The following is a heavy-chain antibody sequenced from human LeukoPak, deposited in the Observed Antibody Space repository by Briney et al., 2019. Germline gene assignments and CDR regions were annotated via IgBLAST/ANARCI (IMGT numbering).Heavy chain of an antibody. CDR1: GFTFSTND. CDR2: ISTAGDT. V-gene: IGHV3-13*01. Sequence: PGGSLRPSCAASGFTFSTNDMHWVRQATGKGLEWVSGISTAGDTYYLGSVKGRFTISRENAKNSVYLQMNSLRAGDTAVYYCARGGRLAPFDYWGQGTLVTVSS. CDR3: ARGGRLAPFDY. D-gene: IGHD6-25*01. J-gene: IGHJ4*02.